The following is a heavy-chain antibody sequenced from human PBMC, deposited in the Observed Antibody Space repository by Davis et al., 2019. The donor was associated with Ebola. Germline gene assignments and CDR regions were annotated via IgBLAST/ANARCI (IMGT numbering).Heavy chain of an antibody. J-gene: IGHJ6*02. CDR3: TTENHCSSTSCPWAYSYGPHYYYGMDV. D-gene: IGHD2-2*01. CDR1: GFTFSNAW. Sequence: GESLKISCAASGFTFSNAWMNWVRQAPGKGLEWVGRIKSKTDGGTTDYAAPVKGRFTISRDDSKNTLYLQMNSLKTEDTAVYYCTTENHCSSTSCPWAYSYGPHYYYGMDVWGQGTTVTVSS. CDR2: IKSKTDGGTT. V-gene: IGHV3-15*07.